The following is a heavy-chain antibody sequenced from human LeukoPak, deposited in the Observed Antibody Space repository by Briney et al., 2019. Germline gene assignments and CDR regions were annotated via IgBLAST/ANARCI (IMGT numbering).Heavy chain of an antibody. CDR1: GFTFSSSE. V-gene: IGHV3-21*01. CDR3: ARDYDILTGPDY. CDR2: ISSSSSYI. D-gene: IGHD3-9*01. J-gene: IGHJ4*02. Sequence: GGSLRLSCAVSGFTFSSSEMNWVRQAPGKGLEWVSSISSSSSYIYYADSVKGRFTISRDNAKNSLYLQMNSLRAEDTAVYYCARDYDILTGPDYWGQGTLVTVSS.